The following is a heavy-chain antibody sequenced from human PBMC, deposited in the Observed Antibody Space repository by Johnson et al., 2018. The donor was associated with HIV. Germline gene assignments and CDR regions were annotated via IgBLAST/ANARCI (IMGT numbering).Heavy chain of an antibody. V-gene: IGHV3-30*04. D-gene: IGHD4-23*01. CDR1: GFTFSSYA. J-gene: IGHJ3*02. CDR2: ISYDGSNK. Sequence: QVQLVESGGGVVQPGRSLRLSCAASGFTFSSYAMHWVRQAPGKGLEWLAAISYDGSNKYYADSVKGRFTISRDNSKNTLYLQRNSRRAEDTAVYYCARVTQQVVRVGSDAFDIWGQGTMVTVSS. CDR3: ARVTQQVVRVGSDAFDI.